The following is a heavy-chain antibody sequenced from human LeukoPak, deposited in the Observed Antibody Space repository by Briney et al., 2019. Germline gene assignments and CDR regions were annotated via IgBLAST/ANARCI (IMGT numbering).Heavy chain of an antibody. D-gene: IGHD2/OR15-2a*01. Sequence: SETLSLTCTVSGGSITSYFWTWIRQPPGKGLEWIGYIYHSGTTNYNPSPKSRVSISADTSKNQFSLKLTSVTAADTAMYYCAQKAPFSPAYSQQWGQGTLVTVSP. CDR3: AQKAPFSPAYSQQ. J-gene: IGHJ1*01. CDR2: IYHSGTT. CDR1: GGSITSYF. V-gene: IGHV4-59*01.